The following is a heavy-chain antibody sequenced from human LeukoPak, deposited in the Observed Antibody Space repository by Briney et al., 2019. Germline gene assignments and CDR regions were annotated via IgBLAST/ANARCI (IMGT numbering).Heavy chain of an antibody. Sequence: PSETLSLTCTVSGGSISSYYWSWIRQPPGKGLEWIGYNYYSGSANYNPSLKSRVTISVDTSKTQISLKLRAVTAADTAVYYCARSRVWSDYWGYFDYWGQGTLVTVSS. CDR3: ARSRVWSDYWGYFDY. CDR1: GGSISSYY. J-gene: IGHJ4*02. CDR2: NYYSGSA. D-gene: IGHD3-3*01. V-gene: IGHV4-59*12.